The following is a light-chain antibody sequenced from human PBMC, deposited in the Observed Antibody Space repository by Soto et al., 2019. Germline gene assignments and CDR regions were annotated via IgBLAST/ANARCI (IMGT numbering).Light chain of an antibody. CDR1: QSVSSN. CDR2: GAS. V-gene: IGKV3D-15*01. CDR3: QQYNNWPPLT. J-gene: IGKJ4*01. Sequence: EIVMTQSPATLSVSAGERVTLSCRASQSVSSNLAWYQQKPGQAPRLLIYGASTSATGSPARFSGSGSGTDFTITISSLQSEDFAVDYCQQYNNWPPLTFGGGTKVEIK.